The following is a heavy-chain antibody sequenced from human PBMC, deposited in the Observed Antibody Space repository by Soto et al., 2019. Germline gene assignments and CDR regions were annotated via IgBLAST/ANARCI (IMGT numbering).Heavy chain of an antibody. D-gene: IGHD2-15*01. J-gene: IGHJ6*02. CDR1: GGSISSSSYY. Sequence: QLQLQESGPGLVKPSETLSLTCTVSGGSISSSSYYWGWIRQPPGKGLEWIGSIYYSGSTYYNPSLKSRVTISVDTSKNQFSLKLSSVTAADTAVYYCARLRIGPTGTYYYYGMDVWGQGTTVTVSS. CDR3: ARLRIGPTGTYYYYGMDV. V-gene: IGHV4-39*01. CDR2: IYYSGST.